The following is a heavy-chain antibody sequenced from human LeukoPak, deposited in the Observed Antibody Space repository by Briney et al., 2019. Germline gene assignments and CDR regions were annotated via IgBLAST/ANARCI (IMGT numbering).Heavy chain of an antibody. Sequence: SGGSLRLSCAATGFTFSAFGMHWVRQAPGKGLEWVAFIRYDGSNQYYEDSLKGRFTISRDNSKNEVYLEMSRLRPEDSALYYCVKDDFYDADEVWGRGTLVTVSS. J-gene: IGHJ4*02. CDR3: VKDDFYDADEV. D-gene: IGHD3-22*01. CDR2: IRYDGSNQ. CDR1: GFTFSAFG. V-gene: IGHV3-30*02.